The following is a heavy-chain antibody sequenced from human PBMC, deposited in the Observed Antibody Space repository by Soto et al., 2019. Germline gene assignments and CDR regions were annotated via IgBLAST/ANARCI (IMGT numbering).Heavy chain of an antibody. CDR1: GYTFTSYD. V-gene: IGHV1-8*01. D-gene: IGHD3-22*01. CDR2: MNPNSGNT. J-gene: IGHJ4*02. Sequence: QVQLVQSGAEVKKFGASVKVSCKASGYTFTSYDISWVRQATGQGLEWMGWMNPNSGNTGYAQKFQGRVTMTRNTSISTAYMELSSLRSEDTAVYCCARGHDSSGYHLYWGQGTLVTVSS. CDR3: ARGHDSSGYHLY.